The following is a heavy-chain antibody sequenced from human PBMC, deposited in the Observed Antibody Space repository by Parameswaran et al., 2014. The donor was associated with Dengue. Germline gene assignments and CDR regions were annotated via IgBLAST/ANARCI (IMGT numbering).Heavy chain of an antibody. Sequence: SWVRQAPGQGLEWMGGIIPIFGKVSYGQKFQGRVTITADESTSTAYMELSSLSSEDTAIFYCARDLHRNGLCRGGKCYSDYYYYGMDVWGQGTTVTVSS. J-gene: IGHJ6*02. D-gene: IGHD2-15*01. V-gene: IGHV1-69*01. CDR3: ARDLHRNGLCRGGKCYSDYYYYGMDV. CDR2: IIPIFGKV.